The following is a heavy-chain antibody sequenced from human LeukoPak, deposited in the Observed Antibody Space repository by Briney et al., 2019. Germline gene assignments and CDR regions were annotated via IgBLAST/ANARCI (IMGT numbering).Heavy chain of an antibody. CDR2: IRSKAFGGTA. D-gene: IGHD2/OR15-2a*01. Sequence: GGSLRLSCTASGFSFGDSPMSWFRQAPGKGLEWVGVIRSKAFGGTADYAASVKGRFTISRDSSKSIAYLQMNSLKTEDTAVYYCTRDLRLCAFDIWGQGTMVTVSS. V-gene: IGHV3-49*03. J-gene: IGHJ3*02. CDR1: GFSFGDSP. CDR3: TRDLRLCAFDI.